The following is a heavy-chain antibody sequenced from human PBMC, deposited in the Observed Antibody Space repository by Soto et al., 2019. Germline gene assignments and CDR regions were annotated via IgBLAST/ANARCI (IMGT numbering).Heavy chain of an antibody. CDR3: ARDQRFLEEVGYYYYYMDV. CDR2: ISSSSSYI. Sequence: GSLRLSCAASGLTFSSYSMNWVRQAPGKGLEWVSSISSSSSYIYYADSVKGRFTISRDNAKNSLYLQMNSLRAEDTAVYYCARDQRFLEEVGYYYYYMDVWGKGTTVTVSS. CDR1: GLTFSSYS. J-gene: IGHJ6*03. D-gene: IGHD3-3*01. V-gene: IGHV3-21*01.